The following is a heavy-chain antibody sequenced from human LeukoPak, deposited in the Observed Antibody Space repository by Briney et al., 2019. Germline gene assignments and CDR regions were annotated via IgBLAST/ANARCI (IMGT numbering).Heavy chain of an antibody. V-gene: IGHV3-53*01. CDR3: ARAELRYYYYYYMDV. CDR2: IYSGGST. D-gene: IGHD1-7*01. Sequence: GGSLRLSCAASGFTFSSNYMRWVRQAPGKGLEWVSVIYSGGSTYYADSVKGRFTISRDNSKNTLYFQMNSLRGEDPAVYYCARAELRYYYYYYMDVWGKGTTFTVSS. CDR1: GFTFSSNY. J-gene: IGHJ6*03.